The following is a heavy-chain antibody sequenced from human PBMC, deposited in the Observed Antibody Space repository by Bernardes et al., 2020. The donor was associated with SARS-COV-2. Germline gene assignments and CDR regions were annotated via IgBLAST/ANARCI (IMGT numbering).Heavy chain of an antibody. V-gene: IGHV3-23*01. CDR3: ARDPGVVPFHYFDH. J-gene: IGHJ4*02. Sequence: GSLRLSCAASGFTFSSNAMSWVRQAPGKGLEWVAAIGGLGGSTFYADSVKGRFIISRDNSKNTVDLVMNSLRVEDTAVYYCARDPGVVPFHYFDHWGQGTLVTVSS. CDR2: IGGLGGST. D-gene: IGHD2-15*01. CDR1: GFTFSSNA.